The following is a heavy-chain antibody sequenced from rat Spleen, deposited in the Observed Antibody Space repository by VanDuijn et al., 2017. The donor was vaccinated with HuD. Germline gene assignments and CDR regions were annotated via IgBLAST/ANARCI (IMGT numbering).Heavy chain of an antibody. CDR2: TTDTGGRT. CDR3: IRDGDYGGYWFAY. J-gene: IGHJ3*01. V-gene: IGHV5-31*01. CDR1: GFTFNNPW. Sequence: EVQLVETGGGLMQPGRSLKLSCVASGFTFNNPWMTWIRQAPGKGLEWVASTTDTGGRTHYPDSVKGRFTISRDNAKSTLYLQMNSLRSEDTATYYCIRDGDYGGYWFAYWGQGTLVTVSS. D-gene: IGHD1-11*01.